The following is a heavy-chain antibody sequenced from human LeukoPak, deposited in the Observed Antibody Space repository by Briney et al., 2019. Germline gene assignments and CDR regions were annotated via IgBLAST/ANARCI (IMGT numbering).Heavy chain of an antibody. CDR2: ITGSGDYT. D-gene: IGHD1-26*01. Sequence: GGSLRPSCAASGFTFSSYGMAWVRQAPGKGLEWVSSITGSGDYTKYADSMKGRFTISRDNPTNTLYLHMSSLRAEDTAVYYCAKPSENYYADWGQGTLVTVSS. CDR1: GFTFSSYG. V-gene: IGHV3-23*01. CDR3: AKPSENYYAD. J-gene: IGHJ4*02.